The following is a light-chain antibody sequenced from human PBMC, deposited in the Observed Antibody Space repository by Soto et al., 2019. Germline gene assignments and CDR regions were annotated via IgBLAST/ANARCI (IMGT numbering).Light chain of an antibody. CDR1: QSVSTN. J-gene: IGKJ1*01. V-gene: IGKV3-15*01. CDR2: GAS. Sequence: EIVMTQSPAALSVSPGERATLSSRASQSVSTNLAWYQQTPGQAPRLLIFGASARATGIPARFSGSGSGTEFTLTISSLQSEDFAVYYCQQYNNWLGTFGHGTKVEIK. CDR3: QQYNNWLGT.